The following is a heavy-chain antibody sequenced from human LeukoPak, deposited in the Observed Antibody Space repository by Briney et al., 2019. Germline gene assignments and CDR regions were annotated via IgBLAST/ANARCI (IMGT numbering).Heavy chain of an antibody. V-gene: IGHV3-30*18. J-gene: IGHJ6*03. CDR3: VKGSGSYWYYFYLDV. Sequence: GGSLRLSCAASGFTFSSYGMHWVRQAPGKGLEWVAVISYDGSNKYYADSVKGRFTISRDNAKNSLYLQMDSLRAEDTALYYCVKGSGSYWYYFYLDVWGKGTTVTVSS. CDR1: GFTFSSYG. D-gene: IGHD3-10*01. CDR2: ISYDGSNK.